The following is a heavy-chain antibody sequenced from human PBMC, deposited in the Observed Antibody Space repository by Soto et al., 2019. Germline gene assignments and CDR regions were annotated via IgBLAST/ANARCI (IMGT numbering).Heavy chain of an antibody. D-gene: IGHD2-15*01. Sequence: SETLSLTCAVYGGSFSGYYWSWIRQPPGKGLEWIGEINHSGSTNYNPSLKSRVTISVDTSKNQFSRKRSSVTDADTAVYYCAREWGYCSGGSCYSFDPWGQGTLVTVSS. CDR2: INHSGST. V-gene: IGHV4-34*01. J-gene: IGHJ5*02. CDR1: GGSFSGYY. CDR3: AREWGYCSGGSCYSFDP.